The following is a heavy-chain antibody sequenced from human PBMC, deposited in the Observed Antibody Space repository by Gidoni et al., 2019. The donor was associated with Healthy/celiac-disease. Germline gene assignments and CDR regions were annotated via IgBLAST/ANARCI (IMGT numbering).Heavy chain of an antibody. D-gene: IGHD6-6*01. Sequence: QVQLQQWGAGLLKPSETLSLTCAVYGGSFSGYYWSWIRQPPGKGLEWIGEINHSGSTNYNPSLKSRVTISVDTSKNQFSLKLSSVTAADTAVYYCARRRKQLLYYYYYGMDVWGQGTTVTVSS. V-gene: IGHV4-34*01. CDR3: ARRRKQLLYYYYYGMDV. CDR1: GGSFSGYY. CDR2: INHSGST. J-gene: IGHJ6*02.